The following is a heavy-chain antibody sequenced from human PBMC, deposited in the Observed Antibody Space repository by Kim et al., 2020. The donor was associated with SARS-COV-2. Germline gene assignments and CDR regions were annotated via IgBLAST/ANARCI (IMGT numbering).Heavy chain of an antibody. Sequence: GDSLKISCQGSGYRFSTYWIIWVRQMPGKGLEWMGRIDPSDSYTNYSPSFQGHVTISVDKSISTAYLQWSSLKASDTAIYYCASAYNSGWSSNDYWGQGTLVTVSS. CDR3: ASAYNSGWSSNDY. V-gene: IGHV5-10-1*01. D-gene: IGHD6-19*01. J-gene: IGHJ4*02. CDR1: GYRFSTYW. CDR2: IDPSDSYT.